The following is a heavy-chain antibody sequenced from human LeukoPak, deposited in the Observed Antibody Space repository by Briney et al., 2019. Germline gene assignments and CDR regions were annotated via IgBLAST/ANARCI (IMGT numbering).Heavy chain of an antibody. J-gene: IGHJ4*02. D-gene: IGHD1-1*01. V-gene: IGHV4-4*02. CDR3: ARVNINNWHSCDY. Sequence: TSETLSLTCAVSGGSISSNNWWGGVRQPPGKGLEWIGEIYHSGSPNYNPSLKSRVTISVDKSRNHFSLNLSSVTAADTAVYYCARVNINNWHSCDYWGKGTLVTVSS. CDR1: GGSISSNNW. CDR2: IYHSGSP.